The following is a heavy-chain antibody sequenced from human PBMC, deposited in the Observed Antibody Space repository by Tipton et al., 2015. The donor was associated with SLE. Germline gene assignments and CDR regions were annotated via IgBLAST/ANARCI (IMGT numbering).Heavy chain of an antibody. D-gene: IGHD2-2*02. CDR2: IYYSGST. V-gene: IGHV4-39*07. CDR1: GGSISSSSYY. CDR3: ARDRDIVLEPVPIPPAFDI. J-gene: IGHJ3*02. Sequence: TLSLTCTVSGGSISSSSYYWGWIRQSPGKGLEWIGSIYYSGSTYYNPSLKSRATVSADTSKNQFSLKLSSVTAADTAVYYCARDRDIVLEPVPIPPAFDIWGQGTMVTVSS.